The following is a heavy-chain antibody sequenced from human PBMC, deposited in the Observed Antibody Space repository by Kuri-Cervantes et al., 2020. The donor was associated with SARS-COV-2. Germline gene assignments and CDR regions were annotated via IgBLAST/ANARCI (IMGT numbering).Heavy chain of an antibody. CDR1: GGSISSYY. Sequence: GSLRLSCTVSGGSISSYYWSWIRQLPGKGLEWIGYIYYSGSTNYNPSLKSRVTISVDTSKNQFSLKLSSVTAADTAVYYCARADVYYYDSRGLGAFDIGGQGTMVTVSS. CDR3: ARADVYYYDSRGLGAFDI. V-gene: IGHV4-59*01. J-gene: IGHJ3*02. CDR2: IYYSGST. D-gene: IGHD3-22*01.